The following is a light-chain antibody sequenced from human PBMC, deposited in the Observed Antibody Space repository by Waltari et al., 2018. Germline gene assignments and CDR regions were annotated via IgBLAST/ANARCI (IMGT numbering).Light chain of an antibody. CDR3: QQYSNWPPWT. CDR2: DGP. CDR1: WSCTTT. Sequence: RWSCTTTFAWNLPNRGQAPGLARFDGPTRAVGLPARFSGTGSGGEFTLTINSLQSEDVAIYYCQQYSNWPPWTFGQGTTVEIK. V-gene: IGKV3-15*01. J-gene: IGKJ1*01.